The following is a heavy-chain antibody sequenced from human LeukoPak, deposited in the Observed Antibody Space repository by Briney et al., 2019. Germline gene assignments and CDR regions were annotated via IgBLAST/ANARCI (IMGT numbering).Heavy chain of an antibody. D-gene: IGHD6-13*01. CDR2: IYDSGST. V-gene: IGHV4-39*01. CDR1: GGSIRSSYYY. CDR3: AKGDSSSWRFDY. J-gene: IGHJ4*02. Sequence: SETLSLTCTVSGGSIRSSYYYWGWIRQPPGKGLEWIGSIYDSGSTYYNPSLKSRVTISVDTSKNQFSLKLNSVTAADTAVYCCAKGDSSSWRFDYWGQGTLVTVSS.